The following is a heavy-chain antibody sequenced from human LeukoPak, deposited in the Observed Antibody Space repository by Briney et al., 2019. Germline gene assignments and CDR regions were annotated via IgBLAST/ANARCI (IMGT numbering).Heavy chain of an antibody. V-gene: IGHV4-59*01. CDR2: SHYSGST. Sequence: KSSETLSLTCTVSGGSISTYYWSWIRQPPGKGLEWIGYSHYSGSTTHNPSLQSRVTISVGTSRNQFSLKLTSVTAADTAVYYCARAGGGYSFDYWGQGTLVTVSS. CDR3: ARAGGGYSFDY. J-gene: IGHJ4*02. D-gene: IGHD5-18*01. CDR1: GGSISTYY.